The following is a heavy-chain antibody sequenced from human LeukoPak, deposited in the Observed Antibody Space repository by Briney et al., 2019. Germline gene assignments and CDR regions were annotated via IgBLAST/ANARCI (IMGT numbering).Heavy chain of an antibody. Sequence: GGSLRLSCAASGFTFDDYGMSWVRPAPGKGLEWVSGINWNGGSTGYADSVKGRFTISRDNAKNSLYLQMNSLRAEDTALYYCARYCSSTSCYRGKAFDIWGQGTMVTVSS. CDR3: ARYCSSTSCYRGKAFDI. CDR1: GFTFDDYG. D-gene: IGHD2-2*02. CDR2: INWNGGST. V-gene: IGHV3-20*04. J-gene: IGHJ3*02.